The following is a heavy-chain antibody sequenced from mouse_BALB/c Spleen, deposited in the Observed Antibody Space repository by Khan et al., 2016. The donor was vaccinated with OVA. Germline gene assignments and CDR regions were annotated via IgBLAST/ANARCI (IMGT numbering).Heavy chain of an antibody. Sequence: QVQLKQSGPGLVQPSQSLSITCTVSGFSLANYSVHWVRQSPGKGLEWLGVIWSAGSTDYNAAFISRLTISKDNSRSQVFFKVNSLQPNDTAIYYCARRGYDYGRGALFAYWGQGTLVTGSA. CDR2: IWSAGST. V-gene: IGHV2-2*02. D-gene: IGHD2-4*01. CDR3: ARRGYDYGRGALFAY. J-gene: IGHJ3*01. CDR1: GFSLANYS.